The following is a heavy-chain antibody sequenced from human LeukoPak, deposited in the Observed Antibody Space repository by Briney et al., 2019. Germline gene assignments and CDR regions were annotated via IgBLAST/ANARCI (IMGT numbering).Heavy chain of an antibody. CDR3: ARAIQYRFDP. V-gene: IGHV3-66*01. J-gene: IGHJ5*02. CDR2: IYAAGNT. Sequence: GGSLRLSCAASGFTVSSNYVSWVGQGPGKGLEWVSVIYAAGNTYYADSVKGRFTISRGNSKNTLYLQMSSLRAEDTAVYYCARAIQYRFDPWGQGTLVTVSS. CDR1: GFTVSSNY. D-gene: IGHD2/OR15-2a*01.